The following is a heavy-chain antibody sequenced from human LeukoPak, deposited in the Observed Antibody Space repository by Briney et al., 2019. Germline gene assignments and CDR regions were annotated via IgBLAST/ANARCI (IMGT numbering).Heavy chain of an antibody. Sequence: PGGSLRLSCSASGFTFTDYYMSWIRQAPGKGLEWVSYISPSGTVIYYGDSVKGRFTISRDNAKKSLYLQMNSLRAEDTAVYYCARDGVTMVRGVISPLGYWGQGTLVTVSS. J-gene: IGHJ4*02. D-gene: IGHD3-10*01. CDR3: ARDGVTMVRGVISPLGY. V-gene: IGHV3-11*01. CDR1: GFTFTDYY. CDR2: ISPSGTVI.